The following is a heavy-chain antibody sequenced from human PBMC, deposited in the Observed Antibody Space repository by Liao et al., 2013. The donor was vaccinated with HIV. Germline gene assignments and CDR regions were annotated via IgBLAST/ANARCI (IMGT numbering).Heavy chain of an antibody. Sequence: QVQLQESGPGLVKPSETLSLTCTVSGGSISSYYWSWIRQPAGKGLEWLGRIYGSGSATYNPSLQGRVTMSVDTYKNQFSLRLRSVTAADSAIYYCAREYCTSSTCSDYWGQGTLVTVSS. CDR2: IYGSGSA. V-gene: IGHV4-4*07. CDR3: AREYCTSSTCSDY. J-gene: IGHJ4*02. D-gene: IGHD2-8*01. CDR1: GGSISSYY.